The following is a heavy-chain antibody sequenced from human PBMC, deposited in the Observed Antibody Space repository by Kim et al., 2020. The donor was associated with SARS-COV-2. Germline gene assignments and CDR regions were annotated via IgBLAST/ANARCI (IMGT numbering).Heavy chain of an antibody. Sequence: GSTYSADSLEGRLTISRDNSKNTLYLQMNSLRAEDTAVYYCARDHLDGHDPWGQGTLVTVSS. J-gene: IGHJ5*02. CDR2: GST. D-gene: IGHD3-3*02. V-gene: IGHV3-66*01. CDR3: ARDHLDGHDP.